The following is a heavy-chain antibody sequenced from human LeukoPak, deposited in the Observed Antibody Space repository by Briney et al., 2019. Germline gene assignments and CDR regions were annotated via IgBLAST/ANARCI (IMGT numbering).Heavy chain of an antibody. Sequence: GGSLRLSCAASGFSFDTYALSWFRQAPGKGLEWVSFIGVGGGNTDYADSVKGRFTISRDDSKNTLFLQMNSLRAEDTAVYYCAKGGWELLGGQGTLVTVSS. CDR3: AKGGWELL. CDR1: GFSFDTYA. D-gene: IGHD1-26*01. J-gene: IGHJ4*02. CDR2: IGVGGGNT. V-gene: IGHV3-23*01.